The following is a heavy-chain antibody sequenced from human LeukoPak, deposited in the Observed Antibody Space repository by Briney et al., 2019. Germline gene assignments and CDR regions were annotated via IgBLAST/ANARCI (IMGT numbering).Heavy chain of an antibody. V-gene: IGHV3-30*18. CDR2: ISYDGSNK. D-gene: IGHD3-22*01. CDR1: GFTFSSYG. CDR3: AKDYYESSGYYKDSFDY. J-gene: IGHJ4*02. Sequence: GGSLRLSCAASGFTFSSYGMHWVRQAPGKGLEWVAVISYDGSNKFYADSVKGRFTISRDNSKNTLYLQMISLRAEDTAVYYCAKDYYESSGYYKDSFDYWGQGTLVTVSS.